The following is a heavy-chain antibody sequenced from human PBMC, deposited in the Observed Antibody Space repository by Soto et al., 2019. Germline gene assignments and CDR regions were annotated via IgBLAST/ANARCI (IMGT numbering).Heavy chain of an antibody. J-gene: IGHJ6*02. CDR1: GYSFTSYW. CDR3: AIHVLSSAAANYYYYYGKDV. Sequence: PGESLKISCKGSGYSFTSYWIAWVHQMPGKGLEWMGIIYPGDSDTRYSPSFQGQVTISADKSISTAYLQWSSLKASDTAMFYFAIHVLSSAAANYYYYYGKDVWGQGTTVTVSS. V-gene: IGHV5-51*07. D-gene: IGHD6-13*01. CDR2: IYPGDSDT.